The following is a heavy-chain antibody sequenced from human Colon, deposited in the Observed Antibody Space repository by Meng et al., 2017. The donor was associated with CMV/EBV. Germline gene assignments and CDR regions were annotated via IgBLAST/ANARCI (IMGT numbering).Heavy chain of an antibody. D-gene: IGHD3-22*01. J-gene: IGHJ4*02. CDR1: DAISSGGYY. CDR3: ARVAVYESTGYFFDY. V-gene: IGHV4-31*02. CDR2: NYYSGTI. Sequence: DAISSGGYYWGWVRHHPGNGLEWFGYNYYSGTIYYSPCLNIRVSISIAKSKNQFSLKLSSVTAADTAIYYCARVAVYESTGYFFDYWGQGTLVTVSS.